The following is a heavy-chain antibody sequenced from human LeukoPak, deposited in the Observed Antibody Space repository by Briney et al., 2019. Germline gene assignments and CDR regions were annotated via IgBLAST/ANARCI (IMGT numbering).Heavy chain of an antibody. CDR1: GGSISSYY. V-gene: IGHV4-59*08. CDR2: IYYSGST. Sequence: SETLSLTCTVSGGSISSYYWSWIRQPPGKGLEWIGYIYYSGSTNYNPPLKSRVTISVDTSKNQFSLKLSSVTAADTAVYYCARHKAIAARPTTYYYYGMDVWGQGTTVTVSS. J-gene: IGHJ6*02. CDR3: ARHKAIAARPTTYYYYGMDV. D-gene: IGHD6-6*01.